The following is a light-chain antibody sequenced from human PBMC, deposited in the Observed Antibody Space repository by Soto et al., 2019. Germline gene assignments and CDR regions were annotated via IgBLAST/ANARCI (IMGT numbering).Light chain of an antibody. CDR3: HQYGSSPWT. J-gene: IGKJ1*01. Sequence: EIVLTQSPGTLSLSPGERATLSCRASQSLTNSFIAWYQQKPGQAPRLLIYDTSSRATGIPDRFSGSGSGTDFTLTISRLEPEDFALYYCHQYGSSPWTFGQGTKVDI. V-gene: IGKV3-20*01. CDR2: DTS. CDR1: QSLTNSF.